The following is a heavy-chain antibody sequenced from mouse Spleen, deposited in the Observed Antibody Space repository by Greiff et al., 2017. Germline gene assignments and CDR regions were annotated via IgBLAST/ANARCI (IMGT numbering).Heavy chain of an antibody. J-gene: IGHJ2*01. D-gene: IGHD2-2*01. CDR2: ISDGGSYT. Sequence: EVKLMESGGGLVKPGGSLKLSCAASGFTFSSYAMSWVRQTPEKRLEWVATISDGGSYTYYPDNVKGRFTISRDNAKNNLYLQMSHLKSEDTAMYYCARDRSSTMVTTNYFDYWGQGTTLTVSS. CDR3: ARDRSSTMVTTNYFDY. CDR1: GFTFSSYA. V-gene: IGHV5-4*01.